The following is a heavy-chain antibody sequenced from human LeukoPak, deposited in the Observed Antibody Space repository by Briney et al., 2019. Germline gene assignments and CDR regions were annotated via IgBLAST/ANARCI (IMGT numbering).Heavy chain of an antibody. D-gene: IGHD3-3*01. V-gene: IGHV4-34*01. CDR1: GGSFSGYY. Sequence: PSETLSLTCAVYGGSFSGYYWSWIRQPPGKGLEWIGEINHSGSTNYNPSLKSRVTISVDTSKNQFSLKLSSVTAADTAVYYCARGVAGSRYYDFCSGLRAKNWFDPWGQGTLVTVSS. J-gene: IGHJ5*02. CDR2: INHSGST. CDR3: ARGVAGSRYYDFCSGLRAKNWFDP.